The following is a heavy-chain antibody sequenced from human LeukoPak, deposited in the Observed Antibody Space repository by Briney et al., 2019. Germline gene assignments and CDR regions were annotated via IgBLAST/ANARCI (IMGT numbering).Heavy chain of an antibody. J-gene: IGHJ4*02. CDR2: IYYSGST. CDR1: GGSISSYH. D-gene: IGHD6-13*01. CDR3: ARAIAAAGTRYFDY. V-gene: IGHV4-59*01. Sequence: SETLSLTCTVSGGSISSYHWSWIRQPPGKGLEWIGYIYYSGSTNYNPSLKSRVTISVDTSKNQFSLKLSSVTAADTAVYYCARAIAAAGTRYFDYWGQGTLATVSS.